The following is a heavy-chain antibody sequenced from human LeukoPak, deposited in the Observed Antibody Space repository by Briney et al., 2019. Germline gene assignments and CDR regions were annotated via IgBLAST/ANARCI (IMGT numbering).Heavy chain of an antibody. J-gene: IGHJ4*02. CDR3: ARRAAAGRCLDY. D-gene: IGHD6-13*01. Sequence: GGSLRLSCAVSGFTFSDYYMSWIRQAPGKGLEWVSYISSGGSTISHADSVKGRFTISRDNAENSLYLQMNSLRAEDTAVYYCARRAAAGRCLDYWGQGTLVTVTS. CDR1: GFTFSDYY. CDR2: ISSGGSTI. V-gene: IGHV3-11*01.